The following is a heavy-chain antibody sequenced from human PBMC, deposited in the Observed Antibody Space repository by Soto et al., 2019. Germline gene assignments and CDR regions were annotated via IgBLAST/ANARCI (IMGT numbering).Heavy chain of an antibody. CDR2: ISGSGGST. Sequence: GGSLRLSCAASGFTFSSYAMSWVHQAPGKGLEWVSAISGSGGSTYYADSVKGRFTISRDNSKNTLYLQMNSLRAEDTAVYYCAKDIANVGYCSSTSCDYWGQGTLVTVSS. D-gene: IGHD2-2*01. J-gene: IGHJ4*02. V-gene: IGHV3-23*01. CDR1: GFTFSSYA. CDR3: AKDIANVGYCSSTSCDY.